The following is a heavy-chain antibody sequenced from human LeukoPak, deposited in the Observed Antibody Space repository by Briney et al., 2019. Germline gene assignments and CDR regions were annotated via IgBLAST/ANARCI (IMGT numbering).Heavy chain of an antibody. CDR1: GFSLTTSGVG. V-gene: IGHV2-5*02. D-gene: IGHD3-10*01. CDR3: AHSRFEEVRSRWYFDY. CDR2: IYWDDDK. J-gene: IGHJ4*02. Sequence: SGPTLVKPTQTLTLTCTFSGFSLTTSGVGVGWIRQPPGKALEWVALIYWDDDKRYSPSLKSRLTITKDTPKNQVVLTVTNMDPVDTATYYCAHSRFEEVRSRWYFDYWGQGTLVTVSS.